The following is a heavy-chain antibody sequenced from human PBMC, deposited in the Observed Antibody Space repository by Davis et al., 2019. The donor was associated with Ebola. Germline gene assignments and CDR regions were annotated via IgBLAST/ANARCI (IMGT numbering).Heavy chain of an antibody. Sequence: PGGSLRLSCAASGFTFSSSTMSWVRQAPGKGLEWVSVISGSGGTTYYTDSVKGRFTISRDNSKNTLHLQMNSLRAEDTAVYYCAKQEYSGKKISPFYFDYWGQGTLVTVSS. CDR3: AKQEYSGKKISPFYFDY. D-gene: IGHD1-26*01. V-gene: IGHV3-23*01. CDR2: ISGSGGTT. J-gene: IGHJ4*02. CDR1: GFTFSSST.